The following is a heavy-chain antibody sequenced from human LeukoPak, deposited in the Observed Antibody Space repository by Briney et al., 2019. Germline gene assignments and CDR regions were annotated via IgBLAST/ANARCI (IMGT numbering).Heavy chain of an antibody. CDR2: VSYSGST. CDR3: ARDPKSAVGYYYYGMEV. V-gene: IGHV4-61*08. D-gene: IGHD6-19*01. CDR1: GGSVSSGGYY. Sequence: SETLSLTCNVSGGSVSSGGYYWNWIRQPPGTGLEWIGHVSYSGSTNYNPSLKSRVTISLDTSKNQFSLKLSSMTAADTAVYFCARDPKSAVGYYYYGMEVWGQGTTVTVSS. J-gene: IGHJ6*02.